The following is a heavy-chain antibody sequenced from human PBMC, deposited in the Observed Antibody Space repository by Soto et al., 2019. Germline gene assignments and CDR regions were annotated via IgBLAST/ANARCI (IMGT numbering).Heavy chain of an antibody. CDR1: GYSFTSYW. CDR3: ARSYYDSSGYYYDMDY. Sequence: PGESLKISCKGSGYSFTSYWIGWVRQMPGKGLEWMGIIYPGDSDTRYRPSFQGQVTISADRSTTTAYLQWYSLKASDTAMYYCARSYYDSSGYYYDMDYWGQGTLVTVSS. CDR2: IYPGDSDT. D-gene: IGHD3-22*01. J-gene: IGHJ4*02. V-gene: IGHV5-51*01.